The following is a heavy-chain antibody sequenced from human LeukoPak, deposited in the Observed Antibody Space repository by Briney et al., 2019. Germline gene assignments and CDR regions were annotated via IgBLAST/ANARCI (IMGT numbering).Heavy chain of an antibody. Sequence: SETLSLTCTVSGGSMSPYHWGWIRQPPGKGLEWTGYIYYSGSTNYNPSLNSRVTISVDTSKNQFSLKLSSVTAADTAVYYCARGSYGAQLFYYYYGMDVWGQGTTVTVSS. D-gene: IGHD4-17*01. CDR2: IYYSGST. J-gene: IGHJ6*02. V-gene: IGHV4-59*12. CDR1: GGSMSPYH. CDR3: ARGSYGAQLFYYYYGMDV.